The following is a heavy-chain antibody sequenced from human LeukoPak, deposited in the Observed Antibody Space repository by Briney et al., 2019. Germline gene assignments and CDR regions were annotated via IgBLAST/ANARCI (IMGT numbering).Heavy chain of an antibody. J-gene: IGHJ4*02. CDR1: GGSISGYY. D-gene: IGHD3-10*01. CDR3: ASLTTMVRGAH. CDR2: INPSGST. V-gene: IGHV4-34*01. Sequence: SETLSLTCTVSGGSISGYYWSWIRQPPGKGLEWIGEINPSGSTNYNPSLKSRVTISVDTSKNQFSLKVTSVTAADTAVYFCASLTTMVRGAHWGQGTLVTVSS.